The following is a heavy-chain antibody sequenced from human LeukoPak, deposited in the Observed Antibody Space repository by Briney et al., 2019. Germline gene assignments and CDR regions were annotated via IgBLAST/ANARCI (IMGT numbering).Heavy chain of an antibody. D-gene: IGHD5-24*01. CDR3: ARHGPVDMAATDCDY. V-gene: IGHV5-51*01. CDR2: IYPGNSDT. CDR1: GYTFSNYW. J-gene: IGHJ4*02. Sequence: GESLKISCQGSGYTFSNYWIGWGRQLPGKGLELMGIIYPGNSDTRYSPSFQGRVTILADKSISTAYLQWSSLKASDTAIYYCARHGPVDMAATDCDYWGQGTLVTVSP.